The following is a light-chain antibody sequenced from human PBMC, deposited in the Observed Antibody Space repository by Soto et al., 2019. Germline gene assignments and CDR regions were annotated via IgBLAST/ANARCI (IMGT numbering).Light chain of an antibody. CDR2: GAS. V-gene: IGKV3-20*01. Sequence: EIVLTQSPGTLSLSPGERATLSCRASQSVSSSDLAWYQQKPGQAPRLLIYGASSRAAGIPDRFSGSGSGTAFTLTISRLEPEDFAVYSGQQYGSSPRTFGQGTKVEIK. J-gene: IGKJ1*01. CDR1: QSVSSSD. CDR3: QQYGSSPRT.